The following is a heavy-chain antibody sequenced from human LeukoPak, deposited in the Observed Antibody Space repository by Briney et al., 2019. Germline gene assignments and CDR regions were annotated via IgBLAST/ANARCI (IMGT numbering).Heavy chain of an antibody. J-gene: IGHJ6*03. CDR1: GGSFSGYY. CDR2: SNHSGST. V-gene: IGHV4-34*01. Sequence: SETLSLTCAVYGGSFSGYYWSWIRQPPGKGLEWIGESNHSGSTNYNPSLKSRVTISVDTSKNQFSLKLSSVTAADTAVYYCARDSKGAQIGYYYYYYMDVWGKGTTVTVSS. CDR3: ARDSKGAQIGYYYYYYMDV. D-gene: IGHD2/OR15-2a*01.